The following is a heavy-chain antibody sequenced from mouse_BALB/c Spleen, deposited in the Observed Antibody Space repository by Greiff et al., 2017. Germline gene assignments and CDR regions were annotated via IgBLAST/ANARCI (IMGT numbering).Heavy chain of an antibody. CDR3: ARLLRPYYYAMDY. Sequence: QVQLKESGPGLVAPSQSLSITCTVSGFSLTSYGVHWVRQPPGKGLEWLGVIWAGGSTNYNSALMSRLSISKDNSKSQVFLKMNSLQTDDTAMYHCARLLRPYYYAMDYWGQGTSVTVSS. D-gene: IGHD1-1*01. CDR2: IWAGGST. J-gene: IGHJ4*01. CDR1: GFSLTSYG. V-gene: IGHV2-9*02.